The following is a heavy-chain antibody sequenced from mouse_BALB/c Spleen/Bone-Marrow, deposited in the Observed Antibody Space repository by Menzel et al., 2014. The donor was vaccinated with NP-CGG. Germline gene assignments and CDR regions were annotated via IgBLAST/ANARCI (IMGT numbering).Heavy chain of an antibody. CDR1: GFTFTDYY. V-gene: IGHV7-3*02. Sequence: EVMLVESGGGLVQPGGSQRLSCATSGFTFTDYYMNWVRQPPGKALEWLGFIRNKANGYTTEYSASVKGRFTISRDNSQSILYLQMNTLRAEDSATYYCARDGRSTVSRFDYWGQGTTLTVSS. CDR3: ARDGRSTVSRFDY. D-gene: IGHD1-1*01. CDR2: IRNKANGYTT. J-gene: IGHJ2*01.